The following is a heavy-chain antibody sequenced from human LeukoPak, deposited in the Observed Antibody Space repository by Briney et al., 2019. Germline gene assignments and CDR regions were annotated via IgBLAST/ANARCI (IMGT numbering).Heavy chain of an antibody. Sequence: SETLSLTCTVSGGPISSYYWSWIRQPPGKGLEWIGYIYYSGSTNYNPSLKSRVTISVDTSKNQFSLKLSSVTAADTAVYYCARVSYSSSWYYFDYWGQGTLVTVSS. V-gene: IGHV4-59*01. CDR2: IYYSGST. D-gene: IGHD6-13*01. J-gene: IGHJ4*02. CDR3: ARVSYSSSWYYFDY. CDR1: GGPISSYY.